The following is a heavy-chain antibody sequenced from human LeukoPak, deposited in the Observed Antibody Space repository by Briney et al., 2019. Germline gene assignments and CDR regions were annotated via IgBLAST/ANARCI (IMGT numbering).Heavy chain of an antibody. V-gene: IGHV3-9*01. D-gene: IGHD3-9*01. CDR3: AKDIVTYYDILTGSSQFDY. CDR1: GFTFDDFA. CDR2: NSWNSGSI. Sequence: SLSLSCAASGFTFDDFAMLWVRQAPGKGLEWVSGNSWNSGSIGYADSVKGRFTISRDNAKNSLYLQMNSLRAEDTALYYFAKDIVTYYDILTGSSQFDYWGQGTLVTVSS. J-gene: IGHJ4*02.